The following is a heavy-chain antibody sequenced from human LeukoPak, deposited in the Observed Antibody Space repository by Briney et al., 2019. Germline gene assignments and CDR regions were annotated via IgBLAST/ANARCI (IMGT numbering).Heavy chain of an antibody. Sequence: GGSLRLSCVATGLSFSSFAMSWVRQGPARGLEWVSSIRGNGETFYGDSVKGRFTLYSDSSTNTVYFQLNNLRVEDTAIYYCARASWVSTTDAVRWGQGTLVTVSS. CDR2: IRGNGET. D-gene: IGHD1-14*01. V-gene: IGHV3-23*01. CDR1: GLSFSSFA. CDR3: ARASWVSTTDAVR. J-gene: IGHJ4*02.